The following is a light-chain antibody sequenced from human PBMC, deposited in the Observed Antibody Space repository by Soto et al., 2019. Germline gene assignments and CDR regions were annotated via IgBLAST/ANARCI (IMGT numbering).Light chain of an antibody. CDR2: SNN. CDR1: SSNIGSYT. CDR3: AAWGDSLNGWV. V-gene: IGLV1-44*01. Sequence: QSVLTQPPSASGTPGQRVTISCSGSSSNIGSYTVNWYQQLPGTAPKLLIYSNNQRPSGVPDRFSGSKSGTSASLAISGLQSEDEADYYCAAWGDSLNGWVFGGGTKLTVL. J-gene: IGLJ3*02.